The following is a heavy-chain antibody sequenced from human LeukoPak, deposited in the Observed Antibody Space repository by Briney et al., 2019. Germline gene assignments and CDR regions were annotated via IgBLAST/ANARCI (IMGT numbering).Heavy chain of an antibody. D-gene: IGHD6-19*01. CDR1: GGTFSSYA. Sequence: GASVKVSCKASGGTFSSYAISWVRQAPGQGLEWMGRIIPIFGIANYAQKFQGRVTITADKSTSTAYMELSSLRSEDTAVHYCARAYSGGTGFDYWGQGTLVTVSS. CDR2: IIPIFGIA. J-gene: IGHJ4*02. CDR3: ARAYSGGTGFDY. V-gene: IGHV1-69*04.